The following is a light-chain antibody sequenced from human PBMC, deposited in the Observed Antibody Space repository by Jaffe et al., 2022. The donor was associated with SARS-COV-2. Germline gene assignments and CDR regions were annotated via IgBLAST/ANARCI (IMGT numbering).Light chain of an antibody. Sequence: EIVLTQSPATLSLSPGERATLSCRASQSIGSYLGWYQQKPGQAPRLLIYDASNRASGIPARFSGSGSGTDFTLTISSLEPEDFAVYYCQQRSNWLTFGGGTRVEIK. J-gene: IGKJ4*01. CDR1: QSIGSY. CDR2: DAS. V-gene: IGKV3-11*01. CDR3: QQRSNWLT.